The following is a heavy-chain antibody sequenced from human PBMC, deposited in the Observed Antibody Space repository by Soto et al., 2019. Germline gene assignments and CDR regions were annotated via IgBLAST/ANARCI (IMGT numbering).Heavy chain of an antibody. V-gene: IGHV1-69*01. Sequence: QVHLVQSGAEVKKPGSSVKVSCKASGGTFSSYAISWVRQAPGQGLEWMGGFIHIFGTTNYAQKFQGRVTITADESTRTAYRELSSLRSEDPAVYYCTRDRGRRYNDGRGYYYSAYWGQGTLVTVSS. CDR1: GGTFSSYA. J-gene: IGHJ4*02. CDR3: TRDRGRRYNDGRGYYYSAY. CDR2: FIHIFGTT. D-gene: IGHD3-22*01.